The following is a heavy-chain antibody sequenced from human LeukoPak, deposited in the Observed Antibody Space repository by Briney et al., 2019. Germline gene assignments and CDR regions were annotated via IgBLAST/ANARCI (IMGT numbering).Heavy chain of an antibody. CDR3: ARGEEYYYDSSGSNWFDP. J-gene: IGHJ5*02. CDR2: INPNSGGT. CDR1: GYTFTGYY. Sequence: GASVKVSCKASGYTFTGYYMHWVRQAPGQGLEWMGWINPNSGGTNYEQKFQGRVTMTRDTSISTAYMKLSRLRSDDTAVYYCARGEEYYYDSSGSNWFDPWGQGTLVTVSS. D-gene: IGHD3-22*01. V-gene: IGHV1-2*02.